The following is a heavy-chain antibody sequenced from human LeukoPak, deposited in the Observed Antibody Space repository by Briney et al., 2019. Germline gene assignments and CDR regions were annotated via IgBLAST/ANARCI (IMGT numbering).Heavy chain of an antibody. V-gene: IGHV1-69*01. J-gene: IGHJ4*02. Sequence: GSSVKVSCKASGGTFSSYAIGWVRQAPGQGLEWMGGIIPIFGTANYAQKFQGRVTITADESTSTAYMELSSLRSEDTAVYYCARDTPGYCSGGSCPRAFDYWGQGTLVTVSS. D-gene: IGHD2-15*01. CDR2: IIPIFGTA. CDR3: ARDTPGYCSGGSCPRAFDY. CDR1: GGTFSSYA.